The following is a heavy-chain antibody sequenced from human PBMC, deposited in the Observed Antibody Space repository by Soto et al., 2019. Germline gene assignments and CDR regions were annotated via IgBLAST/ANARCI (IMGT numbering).Heavy chain of an antibody. Sequence: GGSLRLSCAASGFTFSSYAMSWVRQAPGKGLEWVSAISGSGGSTYYADSVKGRFTISRDNSKNTLYLQMNSLRAEDTAVYYCAKDQEDSSGWYIQGYWGQGTLVTVSS. CDR1: GFTFSSYA. J-gene: IGHJ4*02. CDR2: ISGSGGST. CDR3: AKDQEDSSGWYIQGY. D-gene: IGHD6-19*01. V-gene: IGHV3-23*01.